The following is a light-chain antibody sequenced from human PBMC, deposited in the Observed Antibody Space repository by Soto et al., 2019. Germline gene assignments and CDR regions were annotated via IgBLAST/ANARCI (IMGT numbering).Light chain of an antibody. V-gene: IGKV3-15*01. CDR2: GAS. CDR1: QSISTN. CDR3: QHYNNWPPWT. Sequence: EVVMTQTPAILSVSPGERATLSCRASQSISTNLAWYQQKPGQAPRLLIYGASTRATGIPARFSGSGSGTEFTLTISSLQSEDFAVYYCQHYNNWPPWTFGQGTKVEI. J-gene: IGKJ1*01.